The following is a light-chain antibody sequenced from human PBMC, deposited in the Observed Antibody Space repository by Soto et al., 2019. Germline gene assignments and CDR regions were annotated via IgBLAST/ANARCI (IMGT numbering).Light chain of an antibody. V-gene: IGKV3-11*01. J-gene: IGKJ1*01. CDR2: DAS. Sequence: ELVLTQSPATLSLSPGARATLSCRASQRVSSYLAWYQQKPGQAPRLLIYDASNWATGIPARFSGSGSGTEFTLTISSLQPDDFATYYRQHYNSYSEAFGQGAKVDNK. CDR1: QRVSSY. CDR3: QHYNSYSEA.